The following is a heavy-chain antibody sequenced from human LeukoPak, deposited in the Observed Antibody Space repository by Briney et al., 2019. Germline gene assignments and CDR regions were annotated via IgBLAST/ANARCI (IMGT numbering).Heavy chain of an antibody. J-gene: IGHJ4*02. V-gene: IGHV3-53*01. D-gene: IGHD3-22*01. Sequence: GGSLRLSCAASGFTVSSNYMSWVRQAPGKGLEWVSVIYSGGSTYYADSVKGRFTISRDNSKNTLYLQMNSLRAEDTAVYYCASGSRSSGYSPYFDYWGQGTLVTVSS. CDR1: GFTVSSNY. CDR2: IYSGGST. CDR3: ASGSRSSGYSPYFDY.